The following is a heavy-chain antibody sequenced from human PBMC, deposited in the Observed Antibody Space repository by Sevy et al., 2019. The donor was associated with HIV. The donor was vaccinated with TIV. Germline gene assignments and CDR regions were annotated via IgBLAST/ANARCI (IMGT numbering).Heavy chain of an antibody. CDR3: ARADYGDYSGEFDY. CDR2: ISYDGSNK. Sequence: GGSLRLSCAASGITFSSHAMHWVRQAPGKGLEWVTIISYDGSNKYNADSVKGGFTISRDNSKNTLYLQMNSLRAEDTAVYYCARADYGDYSGEFDYWGQGTLVTVSS. J-gene: IGHJ4*02. V-gene: IGHV3-30-3*01. D-gene: IGHD4-17*01. CDR1: GITFSSHA.